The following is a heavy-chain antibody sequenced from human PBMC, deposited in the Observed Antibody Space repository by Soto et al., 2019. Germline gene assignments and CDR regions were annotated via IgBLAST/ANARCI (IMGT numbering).Heavy chain of an antibody. CDR3: GRRGGIGNYSPYNWFDP. CDR2: ISAYNGNT. Sequence: ASVKVSCKASGYTFTSYGISWVRQAPGQGLEWMGWISAYNGNTNYAQKLQGRVTMTTDTSTSTAYMELRSLRSDDPAVYYCGRRGGIGNYSPYNWFDPWGQGTLVTVSS. V-gene: IGHV1-18*01. J-gene: IGHJ5*02. CDR1: GYTFTSYG. D-gene: IGHD4-4*01.